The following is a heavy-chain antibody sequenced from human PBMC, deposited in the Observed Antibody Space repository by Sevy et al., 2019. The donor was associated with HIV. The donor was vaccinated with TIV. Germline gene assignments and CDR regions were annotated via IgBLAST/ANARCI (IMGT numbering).Heavy chain of an antibody. J-gene: IGHJ4*02. CDR1: GFTFSSYA. V-gene: IGHV3-30-3*01. CDR2: ISSDGSNK. D-gene: IGHD3-10*01. CDR3: ARDLLRFGELAETDYIDY. Sequence: GGSLRLSCAASGFTFSSYAMHWVRQAPGKGLEWVAVISSDGSNKCYADSVKGRFTISRDNSKNTLYLQMNSLRAEDTAVYHCARDLLRFGELAETDYIDYWGQGTLVTVSS.